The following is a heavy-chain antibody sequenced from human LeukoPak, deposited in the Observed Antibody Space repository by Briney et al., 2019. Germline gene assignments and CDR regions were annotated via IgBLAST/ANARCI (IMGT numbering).Heavy chain of an antibody. J-gene: IGHJ4*02. CDR1: SGSFSPYS. V-gene: IGHV4-34*01. CDR3: ARGVRSGDFAS. CDR2: INHRGNT. D-gene: IGHD6-25*01. Sequence: SETLSLTCGVSSGSFSPYSLNWIRQPPGKGLEWIGEINHRGNTNYNPALQSRVTISADTSTNHFSLKLTFVTAADTAFYYCARGVRSGDFASWGQGTLVTDSS.